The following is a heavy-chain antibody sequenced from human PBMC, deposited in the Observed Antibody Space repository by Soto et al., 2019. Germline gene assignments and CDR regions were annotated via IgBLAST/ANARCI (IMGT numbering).Heavy chain of an antibody. V-gene: IGHV4-39*01. D-gene: IGHD6-6*01. J-gene: IGHJ5*02. CDR3: ARRSSSSLGSLFDP. CDR1: GGSISSSTYY. Sequence: SETLSLTCTVSGGSISSSTYYWDWIRQPPGKGLEWIGAVYYTGNKNYNPSLESRVTMSVDTSKNQFSLKLSSVTPTDTAVYYCARRSSSSLGSLFDPWGRGILVTVSS. CDR2: VYYTGNK.